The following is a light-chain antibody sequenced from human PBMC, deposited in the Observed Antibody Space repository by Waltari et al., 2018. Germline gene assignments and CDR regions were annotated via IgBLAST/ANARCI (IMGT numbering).Light chain of an antibody. J-gene: IGKJ1*01. Sequence: DIVMTQSPLSLSVSPGEPASISCRSRLSLLHTNGDNYLEWYLQKAGQSPQLLIYLGSNRPSGVPDSFSGSGSGTNFTLKISRVEAEDVGVYYCMQSLRTSWTFGQGTKVEI. V-gene: IGKV2-28*01. CDR3: MQSLRTSWT. CDR1: LSLLHTNGDNY. CDR2: LGS.